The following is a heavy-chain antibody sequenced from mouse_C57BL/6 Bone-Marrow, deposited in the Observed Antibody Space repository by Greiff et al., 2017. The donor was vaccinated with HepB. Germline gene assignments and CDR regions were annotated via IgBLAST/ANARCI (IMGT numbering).Heavy chain of an antibody. V-gene: IGHV5-17*01. Sequence: EVMLVESGGGLVKPGGSLKLSCAASGFTFSDYGMHWVRQAPEKGLEWVAYISSGSSTIYYADTVKGRFTISRDNAKNTLFLQMTSLRSEDTAMYYCAREITTVVAPYAMDYWGQGTSVTVSS. CDR2: ISSGSSTI. J-gene: IGHJ4*01. CDR3: AREITTVVAPYAMDY. CDR1: GFTFSDYG. D-gene: IGHD1-1*01.